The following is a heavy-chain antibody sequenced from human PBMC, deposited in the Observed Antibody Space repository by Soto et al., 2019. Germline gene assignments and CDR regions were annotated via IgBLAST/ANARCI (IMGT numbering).Heavy chain of an antibody. Sequence: QVHLVESGGGVVQPGRSLRLSCAASGFHFSAYGMHWIRQAPGKGLEWVALIWNHGREDSYADSVKGRFTISRDNSKNTLWLQMNSLRDDDTAVYYCVRGPWLVGDVTSFDYWGQGSLVTVSS. D-gene: IGHD6-19*01. CDR3: VRGPWLVGDVTSFDY. J-gene: IGHJ4*02. CDR2: IWNHGRED. CDR1: GFHFSAYG. V-gene: IGHV3-33*01.